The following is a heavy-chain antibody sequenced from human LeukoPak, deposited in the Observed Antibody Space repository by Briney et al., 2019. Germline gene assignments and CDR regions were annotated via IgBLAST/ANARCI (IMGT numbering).Heavy chain of an antibody. CDR3: ASDIPGEGSLDAFDI. CDR2: ISAYNKNT. V-gene: IGHV1-18*01. D-gene: IGHD3-16*01. Sequence: ASVKVSCKASGYTFTTYDISWVRQAPGQGLEWMGWISAYNKNTNYAQKFQGRVAMTTDTSTSTAYMELRNLRSDDTAMYYCASDIPGEGSLDAFDIWGQGTMVTVSS. J-gene: IGHJ3*02. CDR1: GYTFTTYD.